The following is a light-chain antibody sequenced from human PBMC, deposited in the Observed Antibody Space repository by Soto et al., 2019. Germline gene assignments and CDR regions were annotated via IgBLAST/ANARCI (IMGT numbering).Light chain of an antibody. CDR1: SSNIGAGYD. V-gene: IGLV1-40*01. Sequence: QSVLTQPPSVSGAPGQRVTISCTGSSSNIGAGYDVHWYQQLPGTAPKLLIYGNSNRPSGVPDRFSGSKSGTSASLAITGXQXXDEADYYCQSYDSSLSVVFGGGTKLTVL. CDR2: GNS. J-gene: IGLJ2*01. CDR3: QSYDSSLSVV.